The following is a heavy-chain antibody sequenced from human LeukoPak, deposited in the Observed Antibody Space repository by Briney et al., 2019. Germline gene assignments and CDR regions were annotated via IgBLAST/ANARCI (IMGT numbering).Heavy chain of an antibody. V-gene: IGHV1-69*04. Sequence: ASVKVSCKASGGTFSSYAISWVRQAPGQRLEWMGRIIPILGIANYAQKFQGRVTITADKSTSTAYMELSSLRSEDTAVYYCAGVRDGYNFWFDPWGQGTLVTVSS. CDR3: AGVRDGYNFWFDP. D-gene: IGHD5-24*01. CDR1: GGTFSSYA. J-gene: IGHJ5*02. CDR2: IIPILGIA.